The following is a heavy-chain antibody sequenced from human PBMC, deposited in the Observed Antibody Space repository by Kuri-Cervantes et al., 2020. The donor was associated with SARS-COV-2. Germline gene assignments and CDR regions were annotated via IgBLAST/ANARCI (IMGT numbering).Heavy chain of an antibody. Sequence: GESLKISCAASGFTFDDYGMSWVRQAPGKGLEWVSGINWNGGSTGYADSVKGRFTISRDNAKNSLYLQMNSLRAEDTALYYCARDLDYNRYYYYYGMDVWGQGTTVTVSS. V-gene: IGHV3-20*04. CDR2: INWNGGST. CDR3: ARDLDYNRYYYYYGMDV. D-gene: IGHD4-11*01. J-gene: IGHJ6*02. CDR1: GFTFDDYG.